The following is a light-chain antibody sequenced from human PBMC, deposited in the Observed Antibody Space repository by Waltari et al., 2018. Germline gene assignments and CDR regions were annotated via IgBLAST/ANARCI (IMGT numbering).Light chain of an antibody. CDR1: PGISKY. J-gene: IGKJ1*01. CDR3: QNHERLPAT. CDR2: AAS. Sequence: VLTQSPGTLSLSPGEPATLSCRASPGISKYLVWYQQRPGHAPRLLIYAASNRATGVPDRFSGSGYGTDFTLTISRLEPEDFAVYYCQNHERLPATFGQGTKVEIK. V-gene: IGKV3-20*01.